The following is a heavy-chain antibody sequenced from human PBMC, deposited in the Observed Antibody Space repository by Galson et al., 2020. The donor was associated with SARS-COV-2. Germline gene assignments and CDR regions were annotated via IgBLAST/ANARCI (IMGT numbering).Heavy chain of an antibody. CDR2: ISSSSSYI. J-gene: IGHJ6*02. V-gene: IGHV3-21*01. CDR1: GFTFSSYS. Sequence: GGSLRLSCAASGFTFSSYSMNWVRQAPGKGLEWVSSISSSSSYIYYADSVKGRFTISRDNAKNSLYLQMNSLRAEDTAVYYCATDEDEYAIIKRHYYYYYGMDVWGQGTTVTVSS. CDR3: ATDEDEYAIIKRHYYYYYGMDV. D-gene: IGHD2-8*01.